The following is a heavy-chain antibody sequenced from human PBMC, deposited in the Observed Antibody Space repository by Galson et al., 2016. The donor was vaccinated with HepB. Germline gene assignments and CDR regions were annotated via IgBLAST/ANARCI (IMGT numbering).Heavy chain of an antibody. Sequence: SLRLSCAASGFTFSTYAMSWVRQAPGKGLEWVSGISGSGDTKFADSVKGRFTISRDKSKTTLYLQMNSLRAEDTAVYYCATQLHFGGDCPHPYYFDYWGQGTLVTVSS. D-gene: IGHD2-21*02. CDR1: GFTFSTYA. V-gene: IGHV3-23*01. CDR3: ATQLHFGGDCPHPYYFDY. J-gene: IGHJ4*02. CDR2: ISGSGDT.